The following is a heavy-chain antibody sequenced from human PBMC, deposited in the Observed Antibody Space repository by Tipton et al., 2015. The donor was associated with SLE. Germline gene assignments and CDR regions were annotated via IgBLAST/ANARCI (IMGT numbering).Heavy chain of an antibody. Sequence: TLSLTCTVSGGSISIHYWTWIRQPPGKGLEWIGYIYTSGTTSYNPSLGGRVTISMDPSKNQISLEGRSVTAADTAVYFCAKFTLAAIDYHAMDVWGQGTTITVSS. D-gene: IGHD6-13*01. J-gene: IGHJ6*02. CDR3: AKFTLAAIDYHAMDV. CDR1: GGSISIHY. V-gene: IGHV4-4*09. CDR2: IYTSGTT.